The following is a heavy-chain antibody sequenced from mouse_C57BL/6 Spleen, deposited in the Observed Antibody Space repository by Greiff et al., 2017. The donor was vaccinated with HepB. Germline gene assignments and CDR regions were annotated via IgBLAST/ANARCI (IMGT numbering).Heavy chain of an antibody. D-gene: IGHD4-1*01. CDR2: INPNNGGT. V-gene: IGHV1-26*01. J-gene: IGHJ2*01. CDR3: ARGRTGTGYFDY. CDR1: GYTFTDYY. Sequence: VQLQQSGPELVKPGASVKISCKASGYTFTDYYMNWVKQSHGKSLEWIGDINPNNGGTSYNQKFKGKATLTVDKSSSTAYMELRSLTSEDSAVYYCARGRTGTGYFDYWGQGTTLTVSS.